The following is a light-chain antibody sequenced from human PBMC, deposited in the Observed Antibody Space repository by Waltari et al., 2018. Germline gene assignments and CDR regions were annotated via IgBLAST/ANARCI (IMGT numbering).Light chain of an antibody. CDR2: STN. CDR3: FLYMGSGILL. J-gene: IGLJ3*02. Sequence: QTVVTQEPSFSVSPGGTVTLTCGLNSGSVSNTHYHRWYQQTPGRAPRTRVYSTNTRSSAVPPRFSSSILWNKSALPTTAAQADDDSTDFCFLYMGSGILLFGGGTKLIVL. CDR1: SGSVSNTHY. V-gene: IGLV8-61*01.